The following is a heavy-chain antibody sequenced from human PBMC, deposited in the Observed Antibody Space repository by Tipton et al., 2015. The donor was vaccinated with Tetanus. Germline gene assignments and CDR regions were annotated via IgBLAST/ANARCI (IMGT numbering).Heavy chain of an antibody. J-gene: IGHJ4*02. CDR1: GFTFGNYK. Sequence: LSLTCAVSGFTFGNYKMNWVRQAPGRGLEWASSISSTSRYIYYADSVKGRFTISRDNAKNSLFLQMGSLRADDTAVYYCVSGSALDYWGPGTLITVSS. CDR3: VSGSALDY. CDR2: ISSTSRYI. D-gene: IGHD6-25*01. V-gene: IGHV3-21*01.